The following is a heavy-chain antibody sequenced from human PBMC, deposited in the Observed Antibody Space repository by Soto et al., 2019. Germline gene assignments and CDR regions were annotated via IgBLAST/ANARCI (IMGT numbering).Heavy chain of an antibody. CDR3: VRFLGATADY. D-gene: IGHD1-26*01. J-gene: IGHJ4*02. V-gene: IGHV6-1*01. CDR2: TYHRTKGYT. CDR1: GDSLSRNSPA. Sequence: PSQTLSLSCAISGDSLSRNSPAGDSISQSASRRLEWLGRTYHRTKGYTDYAVSVKSRVIISRDTSKNEFSLQMKCVSAEDTAVYYCVRFLGATADYWGQGTLVTVSS.